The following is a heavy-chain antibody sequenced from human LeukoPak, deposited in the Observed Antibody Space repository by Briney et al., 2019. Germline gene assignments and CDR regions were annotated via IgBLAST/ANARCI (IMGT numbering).Heavy chain of an antibody. CDR2: IYPADSDT. J-gene: IGHJ4*02. CDR1: GYAFTDYY. V-gene: IGHV5-51*01. CDR3: ARQRRYCGGDCYSGYFDY. Sequence: GESLQISCQGSGYAFTDYYIGWVRQMPGKGLEWMGIIYPADSDTRYSPSFQGQVTISADKSISTAYLQWRSLKASDTAMYFCARQRRYCGGDCYSGYFDYWGQGTLVTVSS. D-gene: IGHD2-21*02.